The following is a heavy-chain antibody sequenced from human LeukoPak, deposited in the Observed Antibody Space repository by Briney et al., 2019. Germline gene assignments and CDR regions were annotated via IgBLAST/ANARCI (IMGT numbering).Heavy chain of an antibody. CDR3: ARGIQQFDP. V-gene: IGHV4-39*07. J-gene: IGHJ5*02. Sequence: PSETLSLTCTVSGGSISSSGYYWGWIRQPPGKGLEWIGSIYHSGSTYYNPSLKSRVTISVDTSKNQFSLKLSSVTAADTAVYYCARGIQQFDPWGQGTLVTVSS. CDR1: GGSISSSGYY. CDR2: IYHSGST. D-gene: IGHD6-13*01.